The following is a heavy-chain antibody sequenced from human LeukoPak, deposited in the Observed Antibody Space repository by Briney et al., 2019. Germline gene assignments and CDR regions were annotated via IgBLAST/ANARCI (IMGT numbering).Heavy chain of an antibody. CDR2: IKQDESEK. J-gene: IGHJ4*02. V-gene: IGHV3-7*01. Sequence: GGSLRLSCAASGFTFSRYAMSWVRQAPGKGPEWVANIKQDESEKYYVDSVKGRFTISRDNAKNSLFLQMNSLRAEDTAVYYCARAGSFSSSYGISWDYWGQGALVAVSS. CDR1: GFTFSRYA. D-gene: IGHD2-15*01. CDR3: ARAGSFSSSYGISWDY.